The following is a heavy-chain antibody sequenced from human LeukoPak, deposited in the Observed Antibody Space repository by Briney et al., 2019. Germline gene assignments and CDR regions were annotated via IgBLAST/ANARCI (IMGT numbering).Heavy chain of an antibody. CDR3: ARRMYGSSLDY. Sequence: PSETLSLTCTVSGGSINNYYWSWIRQPPGKGLEWIAFIYYSGSTTYNPSLKSRVTISVDTSKNQFSLKLSSVTAADTAVYYCARRMYGSSLDYWGQGTLVTVSS. CDR2: IYYSGST. D-gene: IGHD6-6*01. J-gene: IGHJ4*02. CDR1: GGSINNYY. V-gene: IGHV4-59*08.